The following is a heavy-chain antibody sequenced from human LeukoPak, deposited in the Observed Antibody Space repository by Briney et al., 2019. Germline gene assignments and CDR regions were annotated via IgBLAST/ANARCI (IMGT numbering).Heavy chain of an antibody. J-gene: IGHJ5*02. D-gene: IGHD4-23*01. V-gene: IGHV3-23*01. CDR3: AKEIRWQNWFDP. CDR1: RFTFSSYA. Sequence: PGGSLRLSCAASRFTFSSYAMSCVPQAPGKGLGWVSAISGSGGSTYYADSVKGRFTISRDNSKNTLYLQMNSLRAEETAVYYCAKEIRWQNWFDPWGQGTLVTVSS. CDR2: ISGSGGST.